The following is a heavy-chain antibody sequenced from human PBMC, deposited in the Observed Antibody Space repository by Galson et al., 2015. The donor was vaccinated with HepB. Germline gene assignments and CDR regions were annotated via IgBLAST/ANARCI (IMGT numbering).Heavy chain of an antibody. CDR2: IWYDGSNK. V-gene: IGHV3-33*01. CDR1: GFTFSSYG. CDR3: ARVVTGTSYYFDY. J-gene: IGHJ4*02. Sequence: SLRLSCAASGFTFSSYGMHWVRQAPGKGLEWVAVIWYDGSNKYYADSVKGRFTISRDNSKNTLYLQMNSLRAEDTAVYYCARVVTGTSYYFDYWGQGTLVTVSS. D-gene: IGHD1-20*01.